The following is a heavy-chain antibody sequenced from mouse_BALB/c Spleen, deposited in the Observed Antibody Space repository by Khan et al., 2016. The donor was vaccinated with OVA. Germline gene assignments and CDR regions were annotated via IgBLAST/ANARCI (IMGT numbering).Heavy chain of an antibody. V-gene: IGHV3-2*02. CDR1: GYSITSNYA. CDR3: ARGIYYGYAMDY. D-gene: IGHD1-1*01. CDR2: ISYSGST. J-gene: IGHJ4*01. Sequence: EVQLQESGPGLVKPSQSLSLTCTVTGYSITSNYAWNWIRQFPGNKLEWMGYISYSGSTNYNPSLKSRISITRDTSKNQFFLQLNSVTTEDTATYYCARGIYYGYAMDYWGQGTSITVSS.